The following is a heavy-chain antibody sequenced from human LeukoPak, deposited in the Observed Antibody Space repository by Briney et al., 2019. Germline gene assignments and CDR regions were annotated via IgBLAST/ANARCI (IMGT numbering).Heavy chain of an antibody. J-gene: IGHJ4*02. CDR1: GFTFSGYS. Sequence: PGGSLRLSCAASGFTFSGYSMNWVRQAPGKGLESVASISTTSDYIHYADSLKGRVAISRDNAKNSLYLQMNSLRAEDTAVYYCARGGIYSQGFDYWGQGSLVTVSS. V-gene: IGHV3-21*01. CDR2: ISTTSDYI. D-gene: IGHD6-13*01. CDR3: ARGGIYSQGFDY.